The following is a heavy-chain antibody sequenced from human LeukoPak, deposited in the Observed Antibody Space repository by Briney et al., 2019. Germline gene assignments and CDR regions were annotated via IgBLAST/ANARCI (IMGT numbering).Heavy chain of an antibody. CDR2: ISYDGNNK. V-gene: IGHV3-30*03. CDR3: ARERSDWSFDY. Sequence: GGSLRLSCAASGFTFSSYGMHWVRQAPGKGLEWVAIISYDGNNKYYVDSVKGRFTISRDNSKKTLYLQMNSLRTEDTAVYYCARERSDWSFDYWGQGTLVTVSS. J-gene: IGHJ4*02. D-gene: IGHD3-9*01. CDR1: GFTFSSYG.